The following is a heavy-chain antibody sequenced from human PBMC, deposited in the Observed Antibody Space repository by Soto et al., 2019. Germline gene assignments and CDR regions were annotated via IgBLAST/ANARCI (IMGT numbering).Heavy chain of an antibody. CDR1: GLPFSSYA. D-gene: IGHD3-10*01. CDR2: ISFDGSNK. CDR3: ARESQLWFGDLP. Sequence: GFLRLSCSASGLPFSSYAMKCVRPAPGKGLEWVAVISFDGSNKYYADSVKGRFTISRDNSKNTLYLQMNSLRAEDTAVYYCARESQLWFGDLPWGQGPL. J-gene: IGHJ5*02. V-gene: IGHV3-30-3*01.